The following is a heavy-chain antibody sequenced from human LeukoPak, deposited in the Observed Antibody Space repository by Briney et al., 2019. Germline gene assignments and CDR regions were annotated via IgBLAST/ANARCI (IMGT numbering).Heavy chain of an antibody. Sequence: PGGSLRLSCAASGFTFSSYGMHWVRQAPGKGLEWVAVLSYDGNYKYYADSVKGRFAISRDNSENTLYLQMNSLGAEDTAVYYCARYAEYAVSTPCYWGQGTPVTVSA. CDR3: ARYAEYAVSTPCY. J-gene: IGHJ4*02. CDR2: LSYDGNYK. V-gene: IGHV3-30*03. CDR1: GFTFSSYG. D-gene: IGHD2-8*01.